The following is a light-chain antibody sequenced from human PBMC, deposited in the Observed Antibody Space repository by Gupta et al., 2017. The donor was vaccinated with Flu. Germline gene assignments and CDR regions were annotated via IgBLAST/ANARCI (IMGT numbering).Light chain of an antibody. V-gene: IGLV2-14*01. CDR1: GSDVGGYNY. Sequence: QSALTQPASVSGSPGQSSTISCTGTGSDVGGYNYVSWYQQHPGKAPKVMIYEVNNRPSGVSYRFSGSKAGTTASLTISAPQAEDEADYYCTSYTHTSSGVFGGGTKLTVL. J-gene: IGLJ3*02. CDR2: EVN. CDR3: TSYTHTSSGV.